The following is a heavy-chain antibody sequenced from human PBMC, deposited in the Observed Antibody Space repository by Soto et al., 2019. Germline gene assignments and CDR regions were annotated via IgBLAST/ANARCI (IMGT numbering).Heavy chain of an antibody. Sequence: EVQLVESGGGLVKPGGSLRLSCAASGFTFSSCSMNWDRQAPGKGLEWVSSITSSGSYTYYAASVKGRFAISRDNAKNSLFLQMNSLRAEDTAIYYCAACCDTSGYFASFDYWGQGTLVTVSS. D-gene: IGHD3-22*01. J-gene: IGHJ4*02. CDR2: ITSSGSYT. CDR3: AACCDTSGYFASFDY. CDR1: GFTFSSCS. V-gene: IGHV3-21*01.